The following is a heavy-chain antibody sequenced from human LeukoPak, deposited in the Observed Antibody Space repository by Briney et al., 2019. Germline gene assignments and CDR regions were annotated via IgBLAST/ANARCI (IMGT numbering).Heavy chain of an antibody. CDR3: ARGQTDYYYYGMDV. Sequence: GGSLRLSHAASGFTFSSYAMHWVRQAPGKGLEWVAVISYDGSNKYYADSVKGRFTISRDNSKNTLYLQMNSLRAEDTAVYYCARGQTDYYYYGMDVWGQGTTVTVSS. CDR1: GFTFSSYA. J-gene: IGHJ6*02. V-gene: IGHV3-30-3*01. CDR2: ISYDGSNK.